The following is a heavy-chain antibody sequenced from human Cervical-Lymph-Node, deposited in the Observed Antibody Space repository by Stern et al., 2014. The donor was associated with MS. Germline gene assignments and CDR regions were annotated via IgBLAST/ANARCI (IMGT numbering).Heavy chain of an antibody. Sequence: VQLVESGPGLVKPSQTLSLTCTVSGGSISSGDYYWSWIRQPPGKGLEWIGYIYYSGGTYYNPSLKSRVTISVDTSKNQFSLKLSSVTAADTAVYYCASANCSSTSCPNWFDPWGQGTLVTVSS. CDR3: ASANCSSTSCPNWFDP. J-gene: IGHJ5*02. CDR2: IYYSGGT. D-gene: IGHD2-2*01. CDR1: GGSISSGDYY. V-gene: IGHV4-30-4*01.